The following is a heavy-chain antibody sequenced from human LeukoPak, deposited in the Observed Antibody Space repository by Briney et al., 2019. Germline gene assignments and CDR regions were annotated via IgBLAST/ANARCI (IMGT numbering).Heavy chain of an antibody. J-gene: IGHJ1*01. V-gene: IGHV3-74*01. D-gene: IGHD2-2*03. CDR1: GFTSSSDW. Sequence: GGSLRLSCAASGFTSSSDWMHWVRQAPGKGLVWVSRINSDESSTSYADSVKGRFTISRDNAKNTLYLQMNSLRAEDTAVYYCASTPGYCSSPTCFEYFQHWGQGTLVTVSS. CDR2: INSDESST. CDR3: ASTPGYCSSPTCFEYFQH.